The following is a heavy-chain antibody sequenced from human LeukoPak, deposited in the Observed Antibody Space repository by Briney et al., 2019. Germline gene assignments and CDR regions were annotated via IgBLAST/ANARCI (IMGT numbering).Heavy chain of an antibody. CDR1: GFTFSTYA. Sequence: GSLRLSCAASGFTFSTYAMSWVRQAPGKGLEWVSAISSGGSSTYYADSVKGRFTISRDNSKNTLYLQMSSLRTEDTAVYYCAKDQHRSGWAFDYWGQGTLVTVSS. CDR3: AKDQHRSGWAFDY. V-gene: IGHV3-23*01. CDR2: ISSGGSST. D-gene: IGHD6-19*01. J-gene: IGHJ4*02.